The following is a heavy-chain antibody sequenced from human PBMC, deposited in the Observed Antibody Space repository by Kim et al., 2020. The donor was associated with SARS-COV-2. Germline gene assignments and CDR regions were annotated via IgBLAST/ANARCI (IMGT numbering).Heavy chain of an antibody. CDR3: ASPIPYYYDSSGQTSDY. V-gene: IGHV3-23*01. J-gene: IGHJ4*02. D-gene: IGHD3-22*01. Sequence: VKGRFTISRDNAKNTLYLQMNSLRAEDTAVYYCASPIPYYYDSSGQTSDYWGQGTLVTVSS.